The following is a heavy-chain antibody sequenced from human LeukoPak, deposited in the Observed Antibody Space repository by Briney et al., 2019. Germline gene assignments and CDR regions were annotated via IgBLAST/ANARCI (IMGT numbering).Heavy chain of an antibody. D-gene: IGHD3-10*01. CDR2: IKSKADGGTI. CDR3: TTGVTMLRGVILDY. J-gene: IGHJ4*02. V-gene: IGHV3-15*01. CDR1: GFTFTDAW. Sequence: PGGSLRLSCAASGFTFTDAWMNWVRQAPGKGLECIGRIKSKADGGTIDCAAPVKGRFTISRDDSKNTLFLQMNSLKNEDTALYYCTTGVTMLRGVILDYWGQGTLVTVSS.